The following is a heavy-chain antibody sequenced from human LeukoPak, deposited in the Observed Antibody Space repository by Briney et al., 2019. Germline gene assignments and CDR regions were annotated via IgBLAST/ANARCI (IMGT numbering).Heavy chain of an antibody. D-gene: IGHD4-17*01. CDR2: ISGSGGST. V-gene: IGHV3-23*01. CDR3: AKDPPPESGDPGAY. J-gene: IGHJ4*02. CDR1: GFTFSSYA. Sequence: PGGSLRLSRAASGFTFSSYAMSWVRQAPGKGLEWVSAISGSGGSTYYADSVKGRFTISRDNSKNTLYLQMNSLRAEDTAVYYCAKDPPPESGDPGAYWGQGILVTVSA.